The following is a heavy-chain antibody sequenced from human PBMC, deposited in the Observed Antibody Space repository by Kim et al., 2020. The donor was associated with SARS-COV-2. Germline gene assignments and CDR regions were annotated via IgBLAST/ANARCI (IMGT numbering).Heavy chain of an antibody. CDR3: ARAPWPVLRYYREVDSWFDP. Sequence: SVKVSCKASGGTFSSYAISWVRQAPGQGLEWMGGIIPIFGTANYAQKFQGRVTITADESTSTAYMELSSLRSEDTAVYYCARAPWPVLRYYREVDSWFDPWGQGTLVTVSS. V-gene: IGHV1-69*13. CDR1: GGTFSSYA. J-gene: IGHJ5*02. CDR2: IIPIFGTA. D-gene: IGHD3-9*01.